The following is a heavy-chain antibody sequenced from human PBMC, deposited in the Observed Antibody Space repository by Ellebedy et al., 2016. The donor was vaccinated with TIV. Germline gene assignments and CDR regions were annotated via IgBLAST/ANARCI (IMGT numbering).Heavy chain of an antibody. Sequence: SETLSLXXAVYGGSFSGYYWSWIRQPPGKGLEWIGEINHSGSTNYNPSLKSRVTISVDTSKNQFSLKLSSVTAADTAVYYCARGGWYGDVFDYWGQGTLVTVSS. V-gene: IGHV4-34*01. CDR1: GGSFSGYY. CDR3: ARGGWYGDVFDY. J-gene: IGHJ4*02. CDR2: INHSGST. D-gene: IGHD6-19*01.